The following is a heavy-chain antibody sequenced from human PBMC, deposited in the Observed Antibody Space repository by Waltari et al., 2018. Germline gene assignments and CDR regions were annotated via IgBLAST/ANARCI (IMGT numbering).Heavy chain of an antibody. D-gene: IGHD3-3*02. Sequence: QLQLQESAPGLVKPSEPLSLTCTVPGRSISSSRYYWGWIRQPPGKGLEWIGSISYSGSTYYNTSLMSRVTISVDTSKNQFSLKLTSVIAAETAVFYCARFSKSANWIDPWGQGTLVTVSS. V-gene: IGHV4-39*01. CDR3: ARFSKSANWIDP. CDR2: ISYSGST. CDR1: GRSISSSRYY. J-gene: IGHJ5*02.